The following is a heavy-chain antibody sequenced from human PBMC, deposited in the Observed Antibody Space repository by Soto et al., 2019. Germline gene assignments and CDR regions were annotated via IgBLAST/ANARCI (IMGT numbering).Heavy chain of an antibody. D-gene: IGHD2-15*01. J-gene: IGHJ4*02. CDR3: ARDGHCSGGSCSYYFDY. V-gene: IGHV1-46*01. CDR2: INPSGGST. Sequence: GASVKVSCKASGYTFTSYYMHWVRQAPGQGLEWMGIINPSGGSTSYAQKFQGRVTMTRDTSTSTVYMELSSLRSEDMAVYYCARDGHCSGGSCSYYFDYWGQGTLVTVSS. CDR1: GYTFTSYY.